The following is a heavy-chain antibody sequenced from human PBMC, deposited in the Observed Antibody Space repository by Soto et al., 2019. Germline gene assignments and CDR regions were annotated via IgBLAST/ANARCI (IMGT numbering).Heavy chain of an antibody. D-gene: IGHD2-2*01. CDR3: ARLIHCKTTSCYFDY. Sequence: PSETLSLTCTVSGGSISSSSYYWAWVRQPPGKGLEWIGSVYYSGTTYYNPSLKSRVTISADTSKNQFSLKLSSVTAADTAVFYCARLIHCKTTSCYFDYGGQGTLVTVSS. CDR2: VYYSGTT. J-gene: IGHJ4*02. CDR1: GGSISSSSYY. V-gene: IGHV4-39*01.